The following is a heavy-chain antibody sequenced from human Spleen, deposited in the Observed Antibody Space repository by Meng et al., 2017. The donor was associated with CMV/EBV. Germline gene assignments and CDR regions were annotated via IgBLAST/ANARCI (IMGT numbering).Heavy chain of an antibody. Sequence: GESLKISCAASGFTFSSYGMHWVRQAPGKGLEWVAFIRYDGSNKYYADSVKGRFTISRDNSKNTLYLQMNSLRAEDTAVYYCARGYTIGYSRTYDYWGQGTLVTVSS. V-gene: IGHV3-30*02. CDR3: ARGYTIGYSRTYDY. CDR1: GFTFSSYG. D-gene: IGHD2-21*01. J-gene: IGHJ4*02. CDR2: IRYDGSNK.